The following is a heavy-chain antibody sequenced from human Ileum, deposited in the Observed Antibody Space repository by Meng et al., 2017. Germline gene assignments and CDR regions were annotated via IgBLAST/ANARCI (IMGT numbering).Heavy chain of an antibody. D-gene: IGHD2-15*01. V-gene: IGHV4-4*02. CDR3: VRHGGKYFDS. CDR2: IYLAGSP. CDR1: GGSIRSSFY. J-gene: IGHJ4*02. Sequence: QVKLQESGPGLVELSGTLSLPCTVSGGSIRSSFYWSWVRQSPGKGLEWIGQIYLAGSPNYNPSLESRVTISVDKSKNQFSLRLTSVTAADTAIFYCVRHGGKYFDSWGQGTLVTVSS.